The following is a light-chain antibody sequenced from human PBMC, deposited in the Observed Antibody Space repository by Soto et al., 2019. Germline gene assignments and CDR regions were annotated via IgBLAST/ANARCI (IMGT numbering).Light chain of an antibody. CDR1: SSDVGNYKY. J-gene: IGLJ1*01. CDR2: EVS. Sequence: QTVLTQPASVSGSPGQSITISCTGTSSDVGNYKYVSWYKQHPGKAPILMIYEVSNRPSGVSNRFSGSKSGNTASLTISGLQAEDETDYYCFSYTSSGTYVFGTGTKVTVL. V-gene: IGLV2-14*01. CDR3: FSYTSSGTYV.